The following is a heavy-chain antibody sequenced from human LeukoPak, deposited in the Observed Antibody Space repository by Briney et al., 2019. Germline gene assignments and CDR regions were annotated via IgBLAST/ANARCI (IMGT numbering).Heavy chain of an antibody. V-gene: IGHV1-46*01. CDR2: INPSGGST. CDR1: GYTLTSYY. CDR3: ARDQAYQDYGGNPPLFDY. J-gene: IGHJ4*02. D-gene: IGHD4-23*01. Sequence: ASVKVSCKASGYTLTSYYMHWVRQAPGQGLEWMGIINPSGGSTSYAQKFQGRVTMTRDMSTSTVYMELGSLRSEDTAVYYCARDQAYQDYGGNPPLFDYWGQGTLVTVSS.